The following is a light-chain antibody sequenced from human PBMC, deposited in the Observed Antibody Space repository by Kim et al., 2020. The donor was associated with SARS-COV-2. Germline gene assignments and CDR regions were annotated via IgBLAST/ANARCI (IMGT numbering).Light chain of an antibody. CDR3: NSRDSNDNVV. J-gene: IGLJ2*01. V-gene: IGLV3-19*01. Sequence: SSELTQDPAVYVALGQTVRITCQGDSLRSYYATWYQQKPGQAPILVIYGKNNRPSGIPDRFSGSRSGNTASLTITGTQAGDEADYYCNSRDSNDNVVFGGGTKLTVL. CDR1: SLRSYY. CDR2: GKN.